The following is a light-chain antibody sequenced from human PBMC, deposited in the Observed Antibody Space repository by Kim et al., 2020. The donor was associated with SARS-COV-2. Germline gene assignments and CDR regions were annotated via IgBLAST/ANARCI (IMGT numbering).Light chain of an antibody. CDR3: QVWDASSDLVV. Sequence: ARGKTARITCGGSSIGSKSVHWYQKKPGQAPVVVINYDSDRPSGIPERFSGSKSGNTATLAISRVEAGDEADYYCQVWDASSDLVVFGGGTQLTVL. J-gene: IGLJ3*02. V-gene: IGLV3-21*04. CDR1: SIGSKS. CDR2: YDS.